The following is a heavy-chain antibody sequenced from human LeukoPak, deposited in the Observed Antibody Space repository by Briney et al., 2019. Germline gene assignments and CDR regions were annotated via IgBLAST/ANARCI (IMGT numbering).Heavy chain of an antibody. CDR3: ARDRVTMVRGVPDAFDI. Sequence: GSLRLSCAASGFAFSSYAMSWVRHAPGKGLEWVSGLSASGGITYYADSVKGRFTISRDNAKNSLYLQMNSLRAEDTAVYYCARDRVTMVRGVPDAFDIWGQGTMVTVSS. CDR2: LSASGGIT. J-gene: IGHJ3*02. D-gene: IGHD3-10*01. V-gene: IGHV3-23*01. CDR1: GFAFSSYA.